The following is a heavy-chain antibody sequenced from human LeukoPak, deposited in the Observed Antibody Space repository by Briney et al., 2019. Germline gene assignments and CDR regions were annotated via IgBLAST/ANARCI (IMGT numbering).Heavy chain of an antibody. CDR1: GYPFTTYE. CDR3: ARGDYGDYHDAFDV. D-gene: IGHD4-17*01. J-gene: IGHJ3*01. V-gene: IGHV1-8*01. CDR2: VHPNSGNT. Sequence: GASVKVSCKTSGYPFTTYEINWVRQAAGQGLEWMGWVHPNSGNTAYAQKFQGRVTMTRDTSITTAYMELSSLRSDDTAVFYCARGDYGDYHDAFDVWGQGTVVTVSS.